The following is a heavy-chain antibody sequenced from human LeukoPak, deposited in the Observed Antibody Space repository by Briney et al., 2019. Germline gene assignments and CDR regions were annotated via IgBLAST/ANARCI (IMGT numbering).Heavy chain of an antibody. CDR3: ARSAYYYGSGSYPSY. Sequence: ASVKVSCTASGYTFTSYYMHWVRQAPGQGLEWMGIINPSGGSTSYAQKFQGRVTMTRDTSTSTVYMELSSLRSEDTAVYYCARSAYYYGSGSYPSYWGQGTLVTVSS. D-gene: IGHD3-10*01. J-gene: IGHJ4*02. V-gene: IGHV1-46*01. CDR1: GYTFTSYY. CDR2: INPSGGST.